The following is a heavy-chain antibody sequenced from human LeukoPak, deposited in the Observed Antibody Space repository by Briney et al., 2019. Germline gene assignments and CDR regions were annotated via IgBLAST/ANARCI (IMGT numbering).Heavy chain of an antibody. J-gene: IGHJ4*02. CDR2: IYYSGST. V-gene: IGHV4-39*07. CDR1: GGSISSSNFY. D-gene: IGHD4-11*01. CDR3: ARGVPHSNPFDY. Sequence: PSETLSLTCTVSGGSISSSNFYWGWIRQPPGKGLEWIATIYYSGSTYYNPSLKSRVTISVDTSKNQFSLKLSSVTAADTAVYYRARGVPHSNPFDYWGQGTLVTVSS.